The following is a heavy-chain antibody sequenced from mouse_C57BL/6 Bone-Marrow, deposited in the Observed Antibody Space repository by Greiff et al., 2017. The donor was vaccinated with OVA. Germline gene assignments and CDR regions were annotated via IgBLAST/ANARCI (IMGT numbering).Heavy chain of an antibody. Sequence: QVQLQQSGAELVKPGASVKISCKASGYAFSSYWMNWVQQRPGKGLAWIGQIYPGDGDTNYTGQFTGKATLTADKSSSTAYMQLSSLTSEDSAVYFCARALRRIDYWGQGTTLTVSS. CDR2: IYPGDGDT. J-gene: IGHJ2*01. V-gene: IGHV1-80*01. CDR1: GYAFSSYW. D-gene: IGHD1-2*01. CDR3: ARALRRIDY.